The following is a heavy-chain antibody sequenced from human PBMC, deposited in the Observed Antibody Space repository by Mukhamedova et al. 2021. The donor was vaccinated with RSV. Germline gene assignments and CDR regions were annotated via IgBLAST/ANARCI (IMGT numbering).Heavy chain of an antibody. D-gene: IGHD2-21*02. CDR2: TYYRSQWYN. J-gene: IGHJ4*02. CDR3: VRDGGDSLGFFDS. V-gene: IGHV6-1*01. Sequence: WVRQSPSRGLEWLGRTYYRSQWYNNYALSVKSRITINPDTSKNQFSLHLNSVTPEDTAICHCVRDGGDSLGFFDSWGQGTLVTVSS.